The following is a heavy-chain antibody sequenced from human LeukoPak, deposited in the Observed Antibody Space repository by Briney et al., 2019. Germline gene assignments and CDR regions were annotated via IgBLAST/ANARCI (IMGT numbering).Heavy chain of an antibody. CDR3: ARAYGFGTYYYYGVDV. CDR1: GFTFSSYS. CDR2: ISSSSSYI. D-gene: IGHD3-10*01. J-gene: IGHJ6*02. Sequence: PGGSLRLSCAASGFTFSSYSMNWVRQAPGKGLEWVSSISSSSSYIYYADSVKGRFTISRDNAKNSLYLQMNSLRAEDTAVYYCARAYGFGTYYYYGVDVWGQGTTVTVSS. V-gene: IGHV3-21*01.